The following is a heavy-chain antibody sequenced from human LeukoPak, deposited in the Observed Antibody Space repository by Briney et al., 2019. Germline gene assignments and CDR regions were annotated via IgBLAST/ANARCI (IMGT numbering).Heavy chain of an antibody. CDR1: GFTFSSYA. D-gene: IGHD3-3*01. CDR2: ISGSGGST. J-gene: IGHJ3*02. CDR3: ANFGPGGSFWSGDTDAFDI. V-gene: IGHV3-23*01. Sequence: PGGSLRLSCAASGFTFSSYAMSWVRQAPGKGLEWVSAISGSGGSTYYADSVKGRFTISRDNSKNTLYLQMNSLRAEDTAVYYCANFGPGGSFWSGDTDAFDIWGQGTMVTVSS.